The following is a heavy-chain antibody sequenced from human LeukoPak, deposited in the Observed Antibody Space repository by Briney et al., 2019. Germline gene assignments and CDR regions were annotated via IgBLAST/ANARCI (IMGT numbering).Heavy chain of an antibody. CDR2: IRQDGSLK. Sequence: GGSLRLSCAASGFSFSNSWMSWARQAPGKGLEWVANIRQDGSLKYYVGPVKGRFTISRDNAENSLYLQMNSLRAEDTAVYYCATSSDAPGNYWGQGTLVTVSS. CDR1: GFSFSNSW. V-gene: IGHV3-7*01. CDR3: ATSSDAPGNY. J-gene: IGHJ4*02. D-gene: IGHD2-2*01.